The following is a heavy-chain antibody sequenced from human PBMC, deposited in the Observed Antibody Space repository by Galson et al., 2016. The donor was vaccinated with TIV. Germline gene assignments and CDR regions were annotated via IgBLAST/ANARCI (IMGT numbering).Heavy chain of an antibody. CDR1: GFTFRDYY. CDR2: ILTGGTIM. CDR3: ARFWSGYFDY. Sequence: SLRLSCAASGFTFRDYYMSWIRQAPGKGLEWISNILTGGTIMYYADSVKGRFTISRDNAKNSLYLQMNSLRAEDTAVYYCARFWSGYFDYWGQGILVTVSS. J-gene: IGHJ4*02. V-gene: IGHV3-11*01. D-gene: IGHD3-3*01.